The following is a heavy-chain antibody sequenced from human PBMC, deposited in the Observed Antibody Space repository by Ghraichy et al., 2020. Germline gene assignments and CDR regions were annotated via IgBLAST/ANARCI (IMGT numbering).Heavy chain of an antibody. V-gene: IGHV4-4*02. CDR1: GDSISSFSW. Sequence: SETLSLTCAVSGDSISSFSWWSWVRQSPGKGLEWIGEISHSGSTNYNPSLRGRVSISVDKSKNHFSLELSAVTAADTAVYFCARVWRYSDYGAEYFQNWGQGTLVTVSS. J-gene: IGHJ1*01. CDR3: ARVWRYSDYGAEYFQN. CDR2: ISHSGST. D-gene: IGHD4-17*01.